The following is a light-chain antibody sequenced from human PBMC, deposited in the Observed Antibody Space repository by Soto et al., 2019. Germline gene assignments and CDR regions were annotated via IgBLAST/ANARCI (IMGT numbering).Light chain of an antibody. CDR2: NNN. J-gene: IGLJ3*02. CDR3: AAWDDSLNAWV. Sequence: QSVLTQPPSVSAAPGQKVTISCSGSSSNIGNNYVSWYQQLPGAAPKLLIYNNNQRPSGVSDRFSGSESGTSASLAISGLQSEDEADYYCAAWDDSLNAWVFGGGTKVTVL. CDR1: SSNIGNNY. V-gene: IGLV1-44*01.